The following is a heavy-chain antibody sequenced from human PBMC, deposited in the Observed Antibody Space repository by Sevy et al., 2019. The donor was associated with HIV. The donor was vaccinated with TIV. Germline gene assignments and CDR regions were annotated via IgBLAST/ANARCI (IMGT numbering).Heavy chain of an antibody. CDR3: ARDGAATGSDAFDIWGSTFDI. CDR1: GYTFTSHA. Sequence: ASVKVSCKASGYTFTSHAMIWVRQAPGQGLEWMGWINTNTGNPTYGQGFTGRFVFSLDTSVSTAFLQISSLKAADIAVYYCARDGAATGSDAFDIWGSTFDIWGQGTMVTVSS. J-gene: IGHJ3*02. CDR2: INTNTGNP. V-gene: IGHV7-4-1*02. D-gene: IGHD6-13*01.